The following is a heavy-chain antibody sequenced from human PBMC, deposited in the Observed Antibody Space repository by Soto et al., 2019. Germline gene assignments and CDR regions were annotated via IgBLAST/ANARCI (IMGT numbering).Heavy chain of an antibody. CDR1: GDSVSSNSAA. V-gene: IGHV6-1*01. CDR3: ARDRAYSGTRSYYFDY. Sequence: SQTLSLTCAISGDSVSSNSAAWNWIRQSPSRGLEWLGRTYYRPKWYNDYAVSVKSRITINPDTSKNQFSLQLNSVTPEDTAVYYCARDRAYSGTRSYYFDYWGQGTLVTVSS. J-gene: IGHJ4*02. CDR2: TYYRPKWYN. D-gene: IGHD1-26*01.